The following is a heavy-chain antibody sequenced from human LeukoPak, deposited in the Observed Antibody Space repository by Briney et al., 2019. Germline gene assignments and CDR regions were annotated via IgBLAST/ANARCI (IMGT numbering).Heavy chain of an antibody. CDR2: IRGSGETT. CDR1: GVTFSSYW. V-gene: IGHV3-23*01. D-gene: IGHD3/OR15-3a*01. J-gene: IGHJ4*02. Sequence: GGSLRLSCAASGVTFSSYWMSWVRQAPGKGLEWVSGIRGSGETTYYAESVKGRFIIQRDNSKNTLYLQMNSLRAEDTALYYCAKDLSSGTGRGFDYWGQGTLVTVSS. CDR3: AKDLSSGTGRGFDY.